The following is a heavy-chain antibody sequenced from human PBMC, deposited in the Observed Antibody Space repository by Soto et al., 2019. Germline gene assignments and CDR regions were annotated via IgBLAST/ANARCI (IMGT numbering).Heavy chain of an antibody. V-gene: IGHV3-11*01. D-gene: IGHD6-13*01. CDR1: GFTFSNYY. CDR3: ASTGMAAAGTHWFDP. J-gene: IGHJ5*02. Sequence: GGSLRLSCAASGFTFSNYYMSWIRKAQGKGLEWVSYISSSGSTIYYADSVKGRFTISRDNAKNSLYLQMNSLRAEDTAVYYCASTGMAAAGTHWFDPWGQGTLVTVSS. CDR2: ISSSGSTI.